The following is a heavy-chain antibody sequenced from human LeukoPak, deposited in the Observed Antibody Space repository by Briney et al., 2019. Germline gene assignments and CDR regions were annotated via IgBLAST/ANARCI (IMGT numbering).Heavy chain of an antibody. Sequence: SETLSLTCAVYGGSFSGYYWSWIRQPPGKGLEWIGEINHSGSTNYNPSLKSRVTISVDTSKNQFSLKLSSVTAADTAVYYCVATYYFDYWGQGTLVTVSS. CDR2: INHSGST. J-gene: IGHJ4*02. V-gene: IGHV4-34*01. CDR3: VATYYFDY. CDR1: GGSFSGYY.